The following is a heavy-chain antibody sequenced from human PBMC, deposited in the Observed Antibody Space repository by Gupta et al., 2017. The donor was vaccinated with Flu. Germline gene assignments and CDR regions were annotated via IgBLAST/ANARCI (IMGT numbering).Heavy chain of an antibody. Sequence: QVQLQQWGAGLLKPSETLSLTCAVYGGSVSAYYWTWIRQPPGKGLEWSGEINHGGSANYNPSLKSRVTISVDTSKNQFSLKLSSVTAADTAVYFCARGGYYGSGTYFKEYYYIMDVWGKGTTVTVSS. D-gene: IGHD3-10*01. CDR1: GGSVSAYY. J-gene: IGHJ6*03. CDR2: INHGGSA. CDR3: ARGGYYGSGTYFKEYYYIMDV. V-gene: IGHV4-34*01.